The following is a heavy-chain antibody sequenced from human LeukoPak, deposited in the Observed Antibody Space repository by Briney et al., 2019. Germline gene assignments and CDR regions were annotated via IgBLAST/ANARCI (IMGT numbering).Heavy chain of an antibody. V-gene: IGHV3-30*18. D-gene: IGHD3-9*01. Sequence: PGGSLRLSCAASGFTFSSYGMHWVRQAPGKGLEWVAVISYDGSNKYYADSVKGRFTISRDNSKNTLYLQMNSLRAEDTAVYYCAKDFDILTGVDYWGQGTLVTVSS. CDR2: ISYDGSNK. J-gene: IGHJ4*02. CDR1: GFTFSSYG. CDR3: AKDFDILTGVDY.